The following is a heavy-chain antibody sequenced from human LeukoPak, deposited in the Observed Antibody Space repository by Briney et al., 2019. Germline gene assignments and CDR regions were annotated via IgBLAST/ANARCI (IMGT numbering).Heavy chain of an antibody. D-gene: IGHD6-13*01. V-gene: IGHV3-23*01. J-gene: IGHJ4*02. CDR3: AKDVELTGYSSSWSWDFDY. Sequence: PGGTLRLSCAASGFTFSSYGMSWVRQAPGKGLEWVSAISGSGGSTYYADSVKGRFTSSRDNSKNTLYLQMNSLRAEDTAVYYCAKDVELTGYSSSWSWDFDYWGQGTLVTVSS. CDR2: ISGSGGST. CDR1: GFTFSSYG.